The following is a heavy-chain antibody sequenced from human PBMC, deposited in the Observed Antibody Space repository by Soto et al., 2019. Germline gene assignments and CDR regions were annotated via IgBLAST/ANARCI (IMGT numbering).Heavy chain of an antibody. CDR2: IHPSGGGS. Sequence: ASVKVSCKSSGYPFNTCYLHWVLQAPGQGLEWMGMIHPSGGGSTYAQKFLGRVTMTMDSSTSTVFMELTSLRSADTAVYYCARGGHIAVVTDSFDSWGQGTLVTVSS. J-gene: IGHJ4*02. CDR3: ARGGHIAVVTDSFDS. V-gene: IGHV1-46*02. CDR1: GYPFNTCY. D-gene: IGHD2-21*02.